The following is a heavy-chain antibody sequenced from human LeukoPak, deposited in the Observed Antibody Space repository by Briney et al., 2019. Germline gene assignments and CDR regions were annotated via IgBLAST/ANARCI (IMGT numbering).Heavy chain of an antibody. J-gene: IGHJ3*02. CDR1: GGSISSYY. CDR3: ASSQAISALGAFDI. Sequence: PSETLSLTCTVPGGSISSYYWSWIRQPAGKGLEWIGRIYTSGSTNYNPSLKSRVTMSVDTSKNQFSLKLSSVTAADTAVYYCASSQAISALGAFDIWGQGTMVTVSS. CDR2: IYTSGST. D-gene: IGHD3-9*01. V-gene: IGHV4-4*07.